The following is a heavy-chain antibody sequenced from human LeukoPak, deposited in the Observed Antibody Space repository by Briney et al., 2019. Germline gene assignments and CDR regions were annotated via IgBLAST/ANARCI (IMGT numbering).Heavy chain of an antibody. CDR3: ARGTETSGELVY. CDR2: IYTSGST. V-gene: IGHV4-61*02. CDR1: GGSISSGSYY. D-gene: IGHD3-10*01. Sequence: PSQTLSLTCTVSGGSISSGSYYWSWIRQPAGKGLEWIGRIYTSGSTNYNPSLKSRVTISVDTSKNQFSLKLSSVTAADTAVYYCARGTETSGELVYWGQGTLVTVSS. J-gene: IGHJ4*02.